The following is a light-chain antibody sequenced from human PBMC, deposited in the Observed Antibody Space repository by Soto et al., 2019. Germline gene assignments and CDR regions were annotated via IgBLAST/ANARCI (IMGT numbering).Light chain of an antibody. J-gene: IGKJ1*01. CDR2: GAS. V-gene: IGKV3-20*01. CDR1: QSISSTQ. Sequence: ENVLRQSPDTLSFSPGERATLSCRASQSISSTQLVWYQQKPGQAPTLLIFGASSRATGIPDRFSGSGSGTDFTLTISGLQPEDFAVYYCQQYGTSPGTFGQGTKVDI. CDR3: QQYGTSPGT.